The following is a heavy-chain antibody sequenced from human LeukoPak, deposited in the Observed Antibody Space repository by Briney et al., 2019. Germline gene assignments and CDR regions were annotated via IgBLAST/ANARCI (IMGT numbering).Heavy chain of an antibody. V-gene: IGHV3-23*01. CDR2: ISGSGGST. Sequence: GGYLRLSCAASGFTFSSYAMSWVRQAPGKGLEWVSAISGSGGSTYYADSVKGRFTISRDNSKNTLYLQMNSLRAEDTAVYYCAKDGLYDYVWGSYRLVNWFDPWGQGTLVTVSS. CDR1: GFTFSSYA. J-gene: IGHJ5*02. CDR3: AKDGLYDYVWGSYRLVNWFDP. D-gene: IGHD3-16*02.